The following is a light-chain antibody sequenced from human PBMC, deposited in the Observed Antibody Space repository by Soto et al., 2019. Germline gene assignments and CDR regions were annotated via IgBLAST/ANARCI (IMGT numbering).Light chain of an antibody. CDR3: QQLNSYPRT. Sequence: DIQLTQSPSFLSASVGDRVTITCRASQGISSYLAWYQQNPGKAPKLLMYGASTLQSGVPSRFSGSGSGTEFTLTISSLQPEDFATYYCQQLNSYPRTFGQGTKVDIK. V-gene: IGKV1-9*01. CDR1: QGISSY. J-gene: IGKJ1*01. CDR2: GAS.